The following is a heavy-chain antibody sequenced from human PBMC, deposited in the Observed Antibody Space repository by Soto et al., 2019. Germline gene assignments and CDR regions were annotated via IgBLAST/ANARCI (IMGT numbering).Heavy chain of an antibody. CDR1: GYSFSNYD. V-gene: IGHV1-8*01. CDR2: MNPNSGKP. Sequence: QVQLVQSGAEVKPPGASVKVSCKASGYSFSNYDINWVRQATGQGLEWMGWMNPNSGKPDYAQKFQGRLTMTRDTSIGTAYMELSSLRSEDTAVYYCARGSYEIMTGSHYMDVWGRGTTVTVSS. D-gene: IGHD3-9*01. CDR3: ARGSYEIMTGSHYMDV. J-gene: IGHJ6*03.